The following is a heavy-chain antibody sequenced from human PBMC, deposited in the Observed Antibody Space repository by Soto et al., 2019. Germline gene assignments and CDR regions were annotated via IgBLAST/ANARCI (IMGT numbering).Heavy chain of an antibody. V-gene: IGHV4-4*07. D-gene: IGHD1-26*01. CDR2: IYTSGST. J-gene: IGHJ5*02. CDR3: ARGIYSKVGATIWFDP. Sequence: SETLSLTCTVSGGTINSYYWSWIRQPAGKGLEWIGRIYTSGSTNYNPSLKSRVTMSVDTSKNRFSLKLSSVTAADTAVYYCARGIYSKVGATIWFDPWGQGTLVTVSS. CDR1: GGTINSYY.